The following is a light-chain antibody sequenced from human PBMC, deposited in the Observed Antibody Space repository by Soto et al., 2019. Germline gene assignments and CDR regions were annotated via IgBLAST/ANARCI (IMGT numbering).Light chain of an antibody. CDR2: AAS. J-gene: IGKJ1*01. V-gene: IGKV1D-8*02. Sequence: WVSLSASLVFVSHRARVTISCRISQGISSYLAWYQQKPGKAPDPLIYAASTLQSGVPSRFRDNGSGTEFTLIVSSLKPDDFATDDCQQYYSYWMFGLGTNVEI. CDR1: QGISSY. CDR3: QQYYSYWM.